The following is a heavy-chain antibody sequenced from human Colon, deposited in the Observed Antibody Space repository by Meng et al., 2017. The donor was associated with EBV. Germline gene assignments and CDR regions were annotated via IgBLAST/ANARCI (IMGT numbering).Heavy chain of an antibody. Sequence: VHVKESGSGLVRPSQTLSLTCAVSGDSITSGDYYWTWIRQPPGKGLEWIGYIYHGVNIYYTPSLRSRDTISVDKSRNQFSLKLTSVSAADTAVYYCVRDTRRGGGWFDPWGRGTLVTVSS. J-gene: IGHJ5*02. CDR3: VRDTRRGGGWFDP. V-gene: IGHV4-30-2*01. CDR1: GDSITSGDYY. CDR2: IYHGVNI. D-gene: IGHD3-10*01.